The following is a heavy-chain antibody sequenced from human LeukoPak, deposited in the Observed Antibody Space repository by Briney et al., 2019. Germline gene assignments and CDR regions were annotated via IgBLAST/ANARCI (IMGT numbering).Heavy chain of an antibody. Sequence: ASLKVSCKASGYTFTSYGISWVRQAPGQGLEWMGWISAYNGNTNYAQKLQGRVTMTTDTSTTTAYMELRSLRSDDTAVYYCAREGYCTSTSCRFGDYWGQGTLVTVSS. CDR1: GYTFTSYG. J-gene: IGHJ4*02. V-gene: IGHV1-18*01. D-gene: IGHD2-2*01. CDR2: ISAYNGNT. CDR3: AREGYCTSTSCRFGDY.